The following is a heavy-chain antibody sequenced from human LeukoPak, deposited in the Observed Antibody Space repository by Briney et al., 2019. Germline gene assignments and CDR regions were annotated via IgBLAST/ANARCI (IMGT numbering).Heavy chain of an antibody. V-gene: IGHV4-59*01. CDR2: IYYSGST. CDR3: ATGGYSYGRYYYYYGMDV. Sequence: SETLSLTCTVSGGSISSYYWSWIRQPPGKGLEWIGYIYYSGSTNYNPSLKSRVTVSADTSKNQFSLKLSSVTAADTAVYCCATGGYSYGRYYYYYGMDVWGKGTTVTVSS. CDR1: GGSISSYY. J-gene: IGHJ6*04. D-gene: IGHD5-18*01.